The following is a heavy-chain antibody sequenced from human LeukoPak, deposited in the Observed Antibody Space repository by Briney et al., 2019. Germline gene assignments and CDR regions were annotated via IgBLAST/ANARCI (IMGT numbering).Heavy chain of an antibody. CDR2: ISSSSSYI. Sequence: GGSLRLSCAASGFTFSSYSMNWVRQAPGKGLEWVSSISSSSSYIYYADSVKGRFTISRDNAKNALYLQMNSLRAEDTAVYYCARQSLSAFDIWGQGTMVTVSS. CDR1: GFTFSSYS. V-gene: IGHV3-21*01. CDR3: ARQSLSAFDI. J-gene: IGHJ3*02.